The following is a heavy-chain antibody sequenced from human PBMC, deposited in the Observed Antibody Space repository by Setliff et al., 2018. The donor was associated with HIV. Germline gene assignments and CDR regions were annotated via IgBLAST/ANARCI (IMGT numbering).Heavy chain of an antibody. CDR2: ISAYNGNT. J-gene: IGHJ6*02. V-gene: IGHV1-18*01. Sequence: ASVKVSCKASGYTFTSYGISWVRQAPGQGLEWMGWISAYNGNTNYAQNLQGRLTMTTDTSTNTAYLELRSLRFDDTAVYYCARDVEHMMDVWGQGTTVTVS. CDR3: ARDVEHMMDV. CDR1: GYTFTSYG.